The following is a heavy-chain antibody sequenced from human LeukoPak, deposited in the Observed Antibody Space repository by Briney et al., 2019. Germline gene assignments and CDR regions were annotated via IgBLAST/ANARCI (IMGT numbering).Heavy chain of an antibody. D-gene: IGHD5-18*01. CDR2: IYYSGST. V-gene: IGHV4-59*01. CDR1: GGSISSYY. J-gene: IGHJ4*02. Sequence: NPSETLSLTCTVSGGSISSYYWSWIRQPPGKGLEWIGYIYYSGSTNYNPSLKSRVTISVDTSKNQFSLKLSSVTAADTAVYYCARGGYGLRDYWGQGTLVTVSS. CDR3: ARGGYGLRDY.